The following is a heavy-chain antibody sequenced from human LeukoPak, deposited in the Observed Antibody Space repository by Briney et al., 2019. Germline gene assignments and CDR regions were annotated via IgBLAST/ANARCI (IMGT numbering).Heavy chain of an antibody. D-gene: IGHD3-22*01. J-gene: IGHJ4*01. CDR3: ARDRDYYDSIGYYYEGGSLDY. V-gene: IGHV1-18*01. Sequence: ASVKVSCKAPGYTFIRYGITWVRQAPGQGLEWMAWISPYNGNTKYAQKFQGRVTMTTDTSTSTAYMELRSLTSDDTAVYYCARDRDYYDSIGYYYEGGSLDYWGQGTLVTVSS. CDR1: GYTFIRYG. CDR2: ISPYNGNT.